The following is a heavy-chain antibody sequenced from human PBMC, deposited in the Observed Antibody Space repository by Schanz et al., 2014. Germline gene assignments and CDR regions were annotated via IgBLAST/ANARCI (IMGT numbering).Heavy chain of an antibody. CDR1: GFTFSSYW. J-gene: IGHJ3*02. CDR3: ARDMLRRYGALEI. D-gene: IGHD2-8*01. V-gene: IGHV3-7*01. CDR2: IKQDGSEK. Sequence: VQLVESGGGLVQPGGSLRLSCAASGFTFSSYWMSWVRQAPGEGLEWVANIKQDGSEKYYVDSVKGRFTISRDNAKNSLYLQMNSLRPEDTAVYYCARDMLRRYGALEIWGRGTMVTVSS.